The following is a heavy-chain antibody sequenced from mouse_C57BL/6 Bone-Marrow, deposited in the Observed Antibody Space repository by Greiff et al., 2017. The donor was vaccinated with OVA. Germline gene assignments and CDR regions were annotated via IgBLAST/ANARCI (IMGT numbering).Heavy chain of an antibody. CDR2: ITPYNGGT. D-gene: IGHD1-1*01. Sequence: EVQLQQSGPVLVKPGASVQMSCKASGYTFTDYYMNWVKQSHGKSLEWIGVITPYNGGTSSNQKVKGKATLTVDKSSSTAYMELNSLTSEDSAGYYCAPGSSYRYCDVGGTGTTVTVSS. CDR1: GYTFTDYY. V-gene: IGHV1-19*01. J-gene: IGHJ1*03. CDR3: APGSSYRYCDV.